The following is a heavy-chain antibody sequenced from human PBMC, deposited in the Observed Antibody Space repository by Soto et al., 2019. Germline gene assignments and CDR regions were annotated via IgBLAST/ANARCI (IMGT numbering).Heavy chain of an antibody. CDR2: ISSSSSYI. J-gene: IGHJ4*02. D-gene: IGHD6-13*01. V-gene: IGHV3-21*01. CDR3: ARDHPYSSSPFDY. Sequence: GGSLRLSCAASGFTFSSYSMNWVRQAPGKGLEWVSSISSSSSYIYYADSVKGRFTISRDNAKNSLYLQMNGLRAEDTAVYYCARDHPYSSSPFDYWGQGTLVTVSS. CDR1: GFTFSSYS.